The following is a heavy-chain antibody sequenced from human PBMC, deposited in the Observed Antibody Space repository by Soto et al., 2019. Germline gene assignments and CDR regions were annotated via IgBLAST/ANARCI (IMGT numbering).Heavy chain of an antibody. J-gene: IGHJ6*02. V-gene: IGHV3-7*03. CDR3: ARDAGDSSGWYYYYYYYGMDV. CDR1: GFTFSSYW. Sequence: GGSLRLSCAASGFTFSSYWMSWVRQAPGKGLEWVANIKQDGSEKYYVDSVKGRFTISRDNAKNSLYLQMNSLRAEDTAVYYCARDAGDSSGWYYYYYYYGMDVWGQGTTVTV. CDR2: IKQDGSEK. D-gene: IGHD6-19*01.